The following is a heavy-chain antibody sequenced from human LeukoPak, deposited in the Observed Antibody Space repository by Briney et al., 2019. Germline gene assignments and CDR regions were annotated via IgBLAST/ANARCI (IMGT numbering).Heavy chain of an antibody. V-gene: IGHV4-34*01. J-gene: IGHJ6*02. CDR2: INHSGST. CDR3: AIRGRGMDV. Sequence: SEPLSLTCAVYGGSFSGYYWSWIRQPPEKGLEWIGEINHSGSTNYNPSLKSRVTISVDTSKNQFSLKLSSVTAADTAVYYCAIRGRGMDVWGQGTTVTVSS. CDR1: GGSFSGYY. D-gene: IGHD1-14*01.